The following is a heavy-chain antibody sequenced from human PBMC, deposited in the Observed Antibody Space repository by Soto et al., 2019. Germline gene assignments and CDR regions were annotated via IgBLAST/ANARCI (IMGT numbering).Heavy chain of an antibody. CDR2: IYYSGST. CDR3: ARIVWDAFDI. J-gene: IGHJ3*02. Sequence: QLQLQESGPGLVKPSETLSLTCTVSGGSISSGSYYWGWIRQPPGKGLEWIGSIYYSGSTYYNPSLKSRVTISVDTSKNQFSLKLSSVTAADTAVYYCARIVWDAFDIWGQGTMVTVSS. V-gene: IGHV4-39*01. CDR1: GGSISSGSYY. D-gene: IGHD3-22*01.